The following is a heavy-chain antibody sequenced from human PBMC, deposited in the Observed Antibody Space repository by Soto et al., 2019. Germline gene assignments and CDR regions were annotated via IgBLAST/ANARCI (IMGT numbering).Heavy chain of an antibody. V-gene: IGHV3-21*01. Sequence: GGSLRLACAASGFTFRSFTMNWVRQAPGKGLEWVSTISSNSAYIYYTDALRGRFTISRDNAKNSLHLQMNSLRDEDTAVYYCTRDASRDSSAWGRFDPWSPGTFVIVSS. CDR1: GFTFRSFT. D-gene: IGHD6-13*01. CDR3: TRDASRDSSAWGRFDP. J-gene: IGHJ5*02. CDR2: ISSNSAYI.